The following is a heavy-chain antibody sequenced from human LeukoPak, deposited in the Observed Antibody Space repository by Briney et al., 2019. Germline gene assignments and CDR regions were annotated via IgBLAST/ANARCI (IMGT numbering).Heavy chain of an antibody. CDR3: ARDRGVVADGTVGWFDL. V-gene: IGHV3-7*01. D-gene: IGHD3-10*01. Sequence: GGSLTLSCVASGFTFSGYWMTWVRQAPGQGLEWVAHISEDGNRQTYEDSLKGRFTISRDNARNSLYLQLDSLKAEDTAVYYCARDRGVVADGTVGWFDLWGQGTLVTVSS. CDR2: ISEDGNRQ. CDR1: GFTFSGYW. J-gene: IGHJ5*02.